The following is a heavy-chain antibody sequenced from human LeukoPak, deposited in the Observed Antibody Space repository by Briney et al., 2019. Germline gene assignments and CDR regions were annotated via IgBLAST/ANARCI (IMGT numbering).Heavy chain of an antibody. J-gene: IGHJ4*02. D-gene: IGHD3-22*01. V-gene: IGHV4-38-2*02. Sequence: KPSETLSLTCTVSDYSISSGYYWGWIRQPPGKGLEWIGSIYHTGSTYYNPSLKSRVTISVDTSKNQFSLKLSSVTAADTAVYYCVRSGYDSSGYPRTHDYWGQGTLVTVSS. CDR2: IYHTGST. CDR1: DYSISSGYY. CDR3: VRSGYDSSGYPRTHDY.